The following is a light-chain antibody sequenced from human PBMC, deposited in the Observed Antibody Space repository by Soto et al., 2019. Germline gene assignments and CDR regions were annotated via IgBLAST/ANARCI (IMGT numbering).Light chain of an antibody. CDR3: QQTYSTPIT. V-gene: IGKV1-39*01. CDR2: ASS. J-gene: IGKJ5*01. Sequence: DIQMTQSPSSLSASVGDRVTITCRASQTISNTLNWYQQIPGKPPNLLIYASSTLQSGVPPRFSGGGSGTEFTLTISSLQPEDFATYYCQQTYSTPITFGQGTRLEIK. CDR1: QTISNT.